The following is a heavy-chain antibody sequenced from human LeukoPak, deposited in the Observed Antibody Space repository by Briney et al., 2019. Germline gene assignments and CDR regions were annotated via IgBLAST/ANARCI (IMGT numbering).Heavy chain of an antibody. CDR3: AKGDDSSGFYDS. J-gene: IGHJ5*01. D-gene: IGHD3-22*01. CDR2: ITWNSGSL. CDR1: GFTFSNYA. V-gene: IGHV3-9*01. Sequence: GGSLRLSCAASGFTFSNYAMTWVRQAPGKGLEWVSGITWNSGSLGYADSVKGRFTISRDNAKNSLYLQMNSLRTEDTAFYYCAKGDDSSGFYDSWGQGTLVTVSS.